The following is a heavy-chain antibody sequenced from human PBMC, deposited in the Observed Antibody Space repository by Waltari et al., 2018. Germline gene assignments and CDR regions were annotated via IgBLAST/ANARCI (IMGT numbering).Heavy chain of an antibody. Sequence: QVQLQESGPGLVKPSETLSLTCAVSGYSISSGYYWGWIRQPPGKGLEWIGSIYHSGSTYYTPSLKSRVTISVDTSKNQFSLKLSSVTAADTAVYYCASLLTYYYDSSGYPYWYFDLWGRGTLVTVSS. CDR1: GYSISSGYY. CDR2: IYHSGST. D-gene: IGHD3-22*01. CDR3: ASLLTYYYDSSGYPYWYFDL. J-gene: IGHJ2*01. V-gene: IGHV4-38-2*01.